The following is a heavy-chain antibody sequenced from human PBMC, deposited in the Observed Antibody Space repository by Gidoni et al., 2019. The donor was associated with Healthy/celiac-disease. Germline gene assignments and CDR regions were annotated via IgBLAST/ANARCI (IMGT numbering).Heavy chain of an antibody. CDR3: AKDPRTYYYDSSGLDY. Sequence: EVQLVESGGGLVQPGGSLRLSCAASGFTFSTYAMSWVRQAPGKGLEWVSAISGSGGSTYYADSVKGRFTISRDNSKNTLYLQMNSLRAEDTAVYYCAKDPRTYYYDSSGLDYWGQGTLVTVSS. D-gene: IGHD3-22*01. CDR2: ISGSGGST. J-gene: IGHJ4*02. V-gene: IGHV3-23*04. CDR1: GFTFSTYA.